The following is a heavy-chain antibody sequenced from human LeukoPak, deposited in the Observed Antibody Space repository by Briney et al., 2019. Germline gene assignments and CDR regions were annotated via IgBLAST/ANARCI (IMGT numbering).Heavy chain of an antibody. CDR3: ARNSLDSSSWYPPDY. CDR1: GGTFSSYA. V-gene: IGHV1-69*05. Sequence: ASVKVSCKASGGTFSSYAISWVRQAPGQGLEWMGGIIPISGTANYAQKFQGRVTITTDESTSTAYMELSSLRSEDTAVYYCARNSLDSSSWYPPDYWGQGTLVTVSS. J-gene: IGHJ4*02. D-gene: IGHD6-13*01. CDR2: IIPISGTA.